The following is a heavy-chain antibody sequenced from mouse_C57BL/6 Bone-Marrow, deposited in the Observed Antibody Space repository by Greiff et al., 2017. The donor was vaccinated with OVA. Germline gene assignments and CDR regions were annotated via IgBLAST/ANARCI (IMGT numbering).Heavy chain of an antibody. CDR2: ISSGGSYT. J-gene: IGHJ1*03. CDR3: ARHVYYGSSYDWYFDV. CDR1: GFTFSSYG. Sequence: EVKLMESGGDLVKPGGSLKLSCAASGFTFSSYGMSWVRQTPDKRLEWVATISSGGSYTYYPDSVKGRFTISRDNAKNNLYLQMSSLKSEDTVMFFCARHVYYGSSYDWYFDVWGTGTTVTVSS. D-gene: IGHD1-1*01. V-gene: IGHV5-6*01.